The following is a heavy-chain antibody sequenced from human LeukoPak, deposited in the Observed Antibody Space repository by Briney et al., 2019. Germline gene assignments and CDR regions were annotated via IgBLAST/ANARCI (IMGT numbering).Heavy chain of an antibody. V-gene: IGHV1-2*02. Sequence: GASVKVSCKASGYTFTGYYLHWVRQAPGQGLEWMGWINPNSGDTNSAQKFRGRLTMTRDTSISTAYMELSRLRSDDTAVYYCAPTYLTAVCLYYFDYWGQGTLVTVSS. J-gene: IGHJ4*02. CDR2: INPNSGDT. D-gene: IGHD6-13*01. CDR3: APTYLTAVCLYYFDY. CDR1: GYTFTGYY.